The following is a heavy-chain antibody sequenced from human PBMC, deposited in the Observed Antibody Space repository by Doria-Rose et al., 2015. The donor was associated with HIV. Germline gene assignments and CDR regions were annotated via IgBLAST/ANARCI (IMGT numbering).Heavy chain of an antibody. D-gene: IGHD3-22*01. CDR1: GFTFSSYW. Sequence: EVQLVESGGGLVQPGGSLRLSCAASGFTFSSYWMSWVRQAPGKGLEWVANIKKDGSEKYYVDSVKGRFTISRDNAKNSLNLQMNSLRAEDTAVYYCARNLLEYYYDSSGFDFWCQGTLVTVSS. CDR3: ARNLLEYYYDSSGFDF. CDR2: IKKDGSEK. J-gene: IGHJ4*02. V-gene: IGHV3-7*01.